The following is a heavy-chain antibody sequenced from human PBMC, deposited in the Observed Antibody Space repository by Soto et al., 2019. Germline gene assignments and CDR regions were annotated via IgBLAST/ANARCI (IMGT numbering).Heavy chain of an antibody. CDR2: ISSSGSTI. J-gene: IGHJ3*02. V-gene: IGHV3-11*01. CDR1: GFTFSDYY. Sequence: GGSLRLSCAASGFTFSDYYMSWIRQAPGKGLEWVSYISSSGSTIYYADSVKGRFTISRDNAKNSLYLQMNSLRAEDTAVYYCARDQFGGVVPAAPDAFDIWGQGTMVTVSS. D-gene: IGHD2-2*01. CDR3: ARDQFGGVVPAAPDAFDI.